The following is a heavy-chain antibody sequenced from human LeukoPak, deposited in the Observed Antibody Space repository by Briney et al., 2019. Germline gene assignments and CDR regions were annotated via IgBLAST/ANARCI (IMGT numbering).Heavy chain of an antibody. V-gene: IGHV4-34*01. Sequence: PSETLSLTCAVYGGSFSGYYWSWIRQPPGKGLEWIGEINHSGSTNYNPSLKSRVTISVDTSKNQFSLKLSSVTAADTAVYYCARDGLRWYSGHWYFDLWGRGTLVTVSS. J-gene: IGHJ2*01. CDR1: GGSFSGYY. CDR2: INHSGST. CDR3: ARDGLRWYSGHWYFDL. D-gene: IGHD4-23*01.